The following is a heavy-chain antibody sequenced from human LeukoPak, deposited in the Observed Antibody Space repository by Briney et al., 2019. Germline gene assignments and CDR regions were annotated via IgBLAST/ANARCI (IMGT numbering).Heavy chain of an antibody. CDR3: ARRAGAYSHPYDY. CDR2: IRYDGSNK. CDR1: GFTFSSYS. J-gene: IGHJ4*02. Sequence: GGSLRLSCAASGFTFSSYSMHWVRQAPGKGLEWVAFIRYDGSNKYYADSVKGRFTISRDNSKNTLYLQMNSLRAEDTAVYYCARRAGAYSHPYDYWGQGTLVTVSS. D-gene: IGHD4/OR15-4a*01. V-gene: IGHV3-30*02.